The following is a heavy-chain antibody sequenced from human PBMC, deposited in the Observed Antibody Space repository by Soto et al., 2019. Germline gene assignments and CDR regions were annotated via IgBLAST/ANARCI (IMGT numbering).Heavy chain of an antibody. J-gene: IGHJ6*02. V-gene: IGHV3-15*01. D-gene: IGHD3-3*01. CDR3: TGVVNPYYYYGMDV. CDR1: GFTFSNAW. CDR2: IKSKTDGGTT. Sequence: PGGSLRLSCAASGFTFSNAWMSWVRQAPGKGLEWVGRIKSKTDGGTTDYAAPVKGRFTISRDDSKNTLYLQMNSLKTEDTAVYYCTGVVNPYYYYGMDVWGQGTTVTVSS.